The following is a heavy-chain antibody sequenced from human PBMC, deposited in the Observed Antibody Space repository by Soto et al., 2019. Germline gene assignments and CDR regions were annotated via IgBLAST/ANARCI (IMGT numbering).Heavy chain of an antibody. CDR1: GGSFSGYY. CDR2: INHSGST. Sequence: PSETLSLTCAVYGGSFSGYYWSWIRQPPGKGLEWIGEINHSGSTNYNPSLKSRVTISVDTSKNQFSLKLSSVTAADTAVYYCARVQRYRINMVRGIYYYYGMDVWGQGTTVTVSS. CDR3: ARVQRYRINMVRGIYYYYGMDV. J-gene: IGHJ6*02. V-gene: IGHV4-34*01. D-gene: IGHD3-10*01.